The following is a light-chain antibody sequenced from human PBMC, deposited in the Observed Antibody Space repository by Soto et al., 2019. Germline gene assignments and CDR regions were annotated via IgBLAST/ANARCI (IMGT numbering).Light chain of an antibody. CDR3: QQLNSYPIT. CDR1: QGISSY. J-gene: IGKJ5*01. V-gene: IGKV1-9*01. CDR2: AAS. Sequence: DIPLTQSPAFLSASVGDRVTITCRASQGISSYLAWYQQKPGKAPKLLIYAASTLQSGVPSRFSGSGSGTEFTLTISSLQPEDFATYYCQQLNSYPITFGQGTRLETK.